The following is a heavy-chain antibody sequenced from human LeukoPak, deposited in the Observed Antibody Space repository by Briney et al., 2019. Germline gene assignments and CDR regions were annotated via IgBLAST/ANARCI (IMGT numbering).Heavy chain of an antibody. CDR1: GGTFSSYA. V-gene: IGHV1-69*01. CDR2: IIPIFGTA. D-gene: IGHD3-10*01. CDR3: AREGHPSVGPLWFGGT. J-gene: IGHJ5*02. Sequence: SVKVSCKASGGTFSSYAISWARQAPGQGLEWMGGIIPIFGTANYAQKFQGRVTITADESTSTAYMELSSLRSEDTAVYYCAREGHPSVGPLWFGGTWGQGTLVTVSS.